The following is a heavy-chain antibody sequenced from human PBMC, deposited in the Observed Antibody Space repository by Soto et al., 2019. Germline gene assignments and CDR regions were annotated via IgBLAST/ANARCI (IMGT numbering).Heavy chain of an antibody. CDR2: ISAYNGNT. J-gene: IGHJ4*02. D-gene: IGHD1-20*01. CDR1: GYTFTSYG. CDR3: ARDAAIGMNDY. V-gene: IGHV1-18*01. Sequence: QVQLVQSGAEVKKPGASVKVSCKASGYTFTSYGISWVRQAPGQGLEWMGWISAYNGNTKYAQNLQGRVTMTTDTPTSTASMELRSLRPDDTAVYYCARDAAIGMNDYWGQGTLVTVSS.